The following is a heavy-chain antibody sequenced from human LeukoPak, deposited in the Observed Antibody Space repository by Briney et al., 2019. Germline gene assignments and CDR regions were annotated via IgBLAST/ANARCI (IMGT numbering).Heavy chain of an antibody. CDR3: ARSGGWAYGDYDGFIAFDI. J-gene: IGHJ3*02. D-gene: IGHD4-17*01. CDR2: INPNSGGT. V-gene: IGHV1-2*02. Sequence: ASVKVSCKASGYTFTGYYMHWVRQAPGQGLEWMGWINPNSGGTNYAQKFQGRVTMTRDTSISTAYMELSRLRSDDTALYYCARSGGWAYGDYDGFIAFDIWGQGTMVTVSS. CDR1: GYTFTGYY.